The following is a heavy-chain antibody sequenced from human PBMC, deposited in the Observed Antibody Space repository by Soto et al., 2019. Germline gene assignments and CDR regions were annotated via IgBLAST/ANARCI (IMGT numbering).Heavy chain of an antibody. CDR3: ARDIVRFLEYYYYYYMDV. CDR1: GDSVSSNSAA. J-gene: IGHJ6*03. V-gene: IGHV6-1*01. D-gene: IGHD3-3*01. CDR2: TYYRSKWYN. Sequence: SQTLSLPCAISGDSVSSNSAAWNWIRQSPSRGLEWLGRTYYRSKWYNDYAVSVKSRITINPDTSKNQFSLQLNSVTPEDTAVYYCARDIVRFLEYYYYYYMDVWGKGTTVTVSS.